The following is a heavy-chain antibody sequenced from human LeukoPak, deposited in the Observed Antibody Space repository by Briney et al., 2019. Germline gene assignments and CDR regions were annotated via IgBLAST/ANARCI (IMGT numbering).Heavy chain of an antibody. J-gene: IGHJ6*03. CDR2: ISAYNGNT. Sequence: ASVKVSCKASGYTFTSYGISWVRQAPGQGLEWMGWISAYNGNTNYAQKFQGRVTMTRDTSTNTVYMELSSLRSEDTAVYYCARGPSITMVRGGQWYYYMDVWGKGTTVTISS. CDR1: GYTFTSYG. V-gene: IGHV1-18*01. D-gene: IGHD3-10*01. CDR3: ARGPSITMVRGGQWYYYMDV.